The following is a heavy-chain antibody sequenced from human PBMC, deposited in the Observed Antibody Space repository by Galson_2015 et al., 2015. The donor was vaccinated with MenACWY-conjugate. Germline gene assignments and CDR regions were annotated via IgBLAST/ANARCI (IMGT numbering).Heavy chain of an antibody. CDR2: IYPGDSDT. J-gene: IGHJ4*02. CDR3: ARRSTSSIFDY. V-gene: IGHV5-51*01. CDR1: GYSLPNYW. D-gene: IGHD1-26*01. Sequence: QSGAEVKEPGESLKISCEVSGYSLPNYWIAWVRQMPGRGLEWMGIIYPGDSDTTYSPSFHGQVTISIDKSINTAYLQWSSLKASDTAMYFCARRSTSSIFDYWGQGTLVTVSS.